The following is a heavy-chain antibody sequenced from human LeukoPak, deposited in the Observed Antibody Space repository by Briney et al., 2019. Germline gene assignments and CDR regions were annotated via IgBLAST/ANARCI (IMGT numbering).Heavy chain of an antibody. CDR1: DGSISSYY. D-gene: IGHD7-27*01. CDR3: ARGGSEDPNWDY. CDR2: IYYNGYT. V-gene: IGHV4-59*01. Sequence: PSETLSLTCTVSDGSISSYYWSWIRQPPGKGLECIGYIYYNGYTNYNPSLKSRVAISVDTSKNQFPLKLSDVTAADTAVYFCARGGSEDPNWDYWGQGTLVTVSS. J-gene: IGHJ4*02.